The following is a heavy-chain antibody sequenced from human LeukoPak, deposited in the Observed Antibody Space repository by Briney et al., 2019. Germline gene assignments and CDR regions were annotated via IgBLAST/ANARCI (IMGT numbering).Heavy chain of an antibody. CDR3: ARGRDGYKYYYYMDV. CDR1: GGSMSNIYY. J-gene: IGHJ6*03. D-gene: IGHD5-24*01. V-gene: IGHV4-39*07. CDR2: IFYSGIT. Sequence: SETLSLTCNVSGGSMSNIYYWGWIRQPPGKGLEWIGNIFYSGITYYNPSLKSRVTISVDTSKNQFSLKLSSVTAADTAVYYCARGRDGYKYYYYMDVWGKGTTVTVSS.